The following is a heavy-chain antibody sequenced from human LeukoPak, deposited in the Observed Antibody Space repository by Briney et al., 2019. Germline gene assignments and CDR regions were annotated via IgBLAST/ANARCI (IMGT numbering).Heavy chain of an antibody. Sequence: TPSETLSLTCTVSGGSISSYYWSWIRQPAGRGLEWIGRIYTSVSTNYNPSLKSRVTMSVDTSKNQFSLKLSSVTAADTAVYYCARLEGTRYGKNWFDPWGQGTLVTVSS. D-gene: IGHD1-1*01. J-gene: IGHJ5*02. CDR1: GGSISSYY. CDR3: ARLEGTRYGKNWFDP. CDR2: IYTSVST. V-gene: IGHV4-4*07.